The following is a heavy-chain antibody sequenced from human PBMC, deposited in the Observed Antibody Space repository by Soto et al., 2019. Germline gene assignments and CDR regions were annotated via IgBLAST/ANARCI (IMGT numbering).Heavy chain of an antibody. J-gene: IGHJ4*02. CDR3: TRGLSGDKVDY. V-gene: IGHV4-30-4*01. CDR1: GDSISNTHYY. Sequence: QVQLQASGPGLVKPSQTLSLTCTVSGDSISNTHYYWSWIRQPPDQGLEWIGHIYDGGRTYNNPSLTSRITISVDTAKNQFSLRLSSVSAADTAVYYCTRGLSGDKVDYWGQGTLVTVSS. CDR2: IYDGGRT. D-gene: IGHD7-27*01.